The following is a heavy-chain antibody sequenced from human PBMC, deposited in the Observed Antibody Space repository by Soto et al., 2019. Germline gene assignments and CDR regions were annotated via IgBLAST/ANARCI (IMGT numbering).Heavy chain of an antibody. CDR1: GFTFDDYA. CDR2: ISWNSGSI. J-gene: IGHJ4*02. V-gene: IGHV3-9*01. CDR3: AKDISSAPSPRDCSSTSCYTEAAAGFDY. Sequence: EVQLVESGGGLVQPGRSLRLSCAASGFTFDDYAMHWVRQAPGKGLEWVSGISWNSGSIGYADSVKGRFTISRDNAKNSLYLQMNSLRAEDTALYYCAKDISSAPSPRDCSSTSCYTEAAAGFDYWGQGTLVTVSS. D-gene: IGHD2-2*02.